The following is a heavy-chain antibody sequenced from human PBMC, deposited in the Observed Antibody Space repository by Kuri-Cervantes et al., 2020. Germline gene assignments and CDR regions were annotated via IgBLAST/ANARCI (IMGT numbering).Heavy chain of an antibody. CDR2: IDQDGSVK. J-gene: IGHJ4*02. CDR3: ARPGLISVADYYFDS. D-gene: IGHD6-19*01. CDR1: GFTFSSYA. V-gene: IGHV3-7*01. Sequence: GESLKISCAASGFTFSSYAMHWVRQAPGKGLEWVANIDQDGSVKYYVGSVKGRFAISRDNAKNSVYLQMNSLRAEDTAIYYCARPGLISVADYYFDSWGQGTLVTVSS.